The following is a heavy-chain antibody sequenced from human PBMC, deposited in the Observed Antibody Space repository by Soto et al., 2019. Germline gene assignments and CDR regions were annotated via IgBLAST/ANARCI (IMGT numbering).Heavy chain of an antibody. J-gene: IGHJ3*01. CDR2: INPNSGGT. CDR3: ARDVATSGDHRFDL. V-gene: IGHV1-2*04. CDR1: GYTFTGYD. D-gene: IGHD2-21*01. Sequence: ASVKGSCKASGYTFTGYDMHWVRQAPGQGLEWMGWINPNSGGTNYAQKFQGWVTMTRDTSISTAYMELSRLRSDDTAMYYCARDVATSGDHRFDLWGQGTMVSVSS.